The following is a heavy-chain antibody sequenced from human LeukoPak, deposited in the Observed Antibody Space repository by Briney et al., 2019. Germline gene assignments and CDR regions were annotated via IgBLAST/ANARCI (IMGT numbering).Heavy chain of an antibody. CDR2: IYSDGVT. J-gene: IGHJ6*03. CDR3: ARDHEDIVVAGIYYYYYMDV. Sequence: GGSLRLSCAASGFIVNSYAMRWVRQAPGKGLAWVSLIYSDGVTQYADSVKGRFTISKDNAKNSLYLQMNRLRAEDTAVYYCARDHEDIVVAGIYYYYYMDVWGKGTTVTVSS. V-gene: IGHV3-66*01. D-gene: IGHD2-2*01. CDR1: GFIVNSYA.